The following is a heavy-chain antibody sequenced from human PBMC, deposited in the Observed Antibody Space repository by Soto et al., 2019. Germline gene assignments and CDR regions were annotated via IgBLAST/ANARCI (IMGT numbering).Heavy chain of an antibody. D-gene: IGHD3-16*02. Sequence: QITLKESGPTLVKPTQTLTLTCTFSGFSLSTRGLGVGWIRQPPGKALEWLALIYWDDDKRYSPSLKSRLTITKDTSKNQVVLTMANMDPVDTATSYCAHSTIWGSYRSPFDYWGQGTLVTVSS. CDR3: AHSTIWGSYRSPFDY. V-gene: IGHV2-5*02. CDR1: GFSLSTRGLG. CDR2: IYWDDDK. J-gene: IGHJ4*02.